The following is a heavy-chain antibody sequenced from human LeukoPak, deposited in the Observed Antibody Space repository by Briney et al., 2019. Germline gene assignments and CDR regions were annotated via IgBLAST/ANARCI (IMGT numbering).Heavy chain of an antibody. J-gene: IGHJ4*02. CDR2: IKQDGNEK. Sequence: GGSLRLSCAASGFTFSSYYMSWVRQAPGKGLEWVANIKQDGNEKYYVDSVNGRLTISRDNAKNSLFLQMNTLRVEDTAVYYCARDLFPLVTNFGVLSYFDYWGQGTLVTVSS. D-gene: IGHD3-3*01. CDR1: GFTFSSYY. V-gene: IGHV3-7*01. CDR3: ARDLFPLVTNFGVLSYFDY.